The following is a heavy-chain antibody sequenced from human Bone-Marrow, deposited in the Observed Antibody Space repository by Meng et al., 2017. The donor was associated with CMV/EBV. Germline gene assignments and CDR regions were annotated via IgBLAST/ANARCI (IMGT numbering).Heavy chain of an antibody. J-gene: IGHJ4*02. CDR3: ARGRRDYSNYALDY. CDR1: GGSVSGYY. D-gene: IGHD4-11*01. V-gene: IGHV4-34*01. Sequence: AVYGGSVSGYYWSWIRQPPGKGLEWIGEINHSGSTNYNPSLKSRVTISVDTSKNQFSLKLSSVTAADTAVYYCARGRRDYSNYALDYWGQGTLVTVSS. CDR2: INHSGST.